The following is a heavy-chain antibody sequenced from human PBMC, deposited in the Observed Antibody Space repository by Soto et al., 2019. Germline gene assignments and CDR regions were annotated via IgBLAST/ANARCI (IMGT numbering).Heavy chain of an antibody. Sequence: QVQLVESGGGVVQPGRSLRLSCAASGFTFSSYGMHWVRQAPGKGLEWVAVISYDGSNKYYADSVKGRFTICRDNSKNTLYLQMNSLRAEDTAVYYCAKDLLAPSGDYGDYWGQGTLVTVPS. D-gene: IGHD4-17*01. CDR1: GFTFSSYG. CDR3: AKDLLAPSGDYGDY. CDR2: ISYDGSNK. J-gene: IGHJ4*02. V-gene: IGHV3-30*18.